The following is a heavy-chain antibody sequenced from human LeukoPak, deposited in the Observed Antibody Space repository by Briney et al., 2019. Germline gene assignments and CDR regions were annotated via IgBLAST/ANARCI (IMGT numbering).Heavy chain of an antibody. CDR1: GGSFSGYY. V-gene: IGHV4-34*01. CDR2: INHSGST. J-gene: IGHJ6*03. CDR3: VRRSYYYYYMDV. Sequence: SETLSLTCAVYGGSFSGYYWSWIRQPPGKGLEWVGEINHSGSTNYNPSLKRRVTISVDTSKNQFSLKLSSVTAADTAVYYCVRRSYYYYYMDVWGKGTTVTVSS.